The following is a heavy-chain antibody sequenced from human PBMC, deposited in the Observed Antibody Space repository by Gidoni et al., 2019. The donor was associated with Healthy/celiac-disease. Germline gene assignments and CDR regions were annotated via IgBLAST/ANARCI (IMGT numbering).Heavy chain of an antibody. J-gene: IGHJ4*02. CDR2: IYYSGST. CDR1: GGSISSYY. V-gene: IGHV4-59*01. D-gene: IGHD6-6*01. CDR3: ARGPRGSYYFDY. Sequence: QLQLQESGPGLVKPSETLSLTFTVSGGSISSYYWSWIRQLPGKGLEWIGYIYYSGSTNYNPPLKSRVTISVDTAKNQFSLKLSSVTAADTAVYYCARGPRGSYYFDYWGQGTLVTVSS.